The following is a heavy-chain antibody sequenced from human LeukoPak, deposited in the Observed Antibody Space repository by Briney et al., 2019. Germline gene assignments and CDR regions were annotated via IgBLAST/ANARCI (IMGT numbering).Heavy chain of an antibody. CDR1: GGSISSGGYS. CDR2: IYHSGST. D-gene: IGHD2-15*01. CDR3: ARGIYCSGGSCYYFDY. Sequence: PSQTLSLTCAVSGGSISSGGYSWSWLRQPPGKGLEWIGYIYHSGSTYYNPSLKSRVTISVDRSKNQFSLKLSSVTAADTAVYYCARGIYCSGGSCYYFDYWGQGTLVTVSS. V-gene: IGHV4-30-2*01. J-gene: IGHJ4*02.